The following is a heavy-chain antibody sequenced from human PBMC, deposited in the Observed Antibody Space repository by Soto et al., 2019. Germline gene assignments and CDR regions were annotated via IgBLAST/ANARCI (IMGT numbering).Heavy chain of an antibody. CDR1: GYTFTSYG. CDR2: ISAYNGNT. V-gene: IGHV1-18*04. Sequence: ASVKVSCKASGYTFTSYGISWVRQAPGQGLEWMGWISAYNGNTNYAQKLQGRVTVTTDTSTSTAYMELRSLRSDDTAVYYCARGNNYDFWSGYYLSPFDYWGQGTLVTVSS. D-gene: IGHD3-3*01. CDR3: ARGNNYDFWSGYYLSPFDY. J-gene: IGHJ4*02.